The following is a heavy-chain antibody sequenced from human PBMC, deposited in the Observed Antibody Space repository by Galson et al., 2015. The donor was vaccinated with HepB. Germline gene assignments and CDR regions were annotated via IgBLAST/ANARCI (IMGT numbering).Heavy chain of an antibody. CDR1: GDSVPSNSAV. V-gene: IGHV6-1*01. Sequence: CAISGDSVPSNSAVWNWIRQSPSRGLEWLGRTYFRSQWRIDYSVSVKSRITINADTSQNQFSLPLNSMTPEDTAVYYCAYGSDVWGQGTTVIVSS. CDR3: AYGSDV. CDR2: TYFRSQWRI. J-gene: IGHJ6*02.